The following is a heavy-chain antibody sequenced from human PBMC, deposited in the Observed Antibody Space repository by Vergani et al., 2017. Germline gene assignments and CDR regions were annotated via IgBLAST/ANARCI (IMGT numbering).Heavy chain of an antibody. Sequence: QVQLVESGGGVVQPGRSLRLSCAASGFTFSSYTMHWVRQAPGKGLEWVAVISYDGSNKYYADSVKGRFTISRDNSKNTLYLQMNSLRAEDTAVYYCARGATGDYVSSFDYWGQRTLVTAPS. J-gene: IGHJ4*02. CDR2: ISYDGSNK. D-gene: IGHD4-17*01. CDR1: GFTFSSYT. CDR3: ARGATGDYVSSFDY. V-gene: IGHV3-30-3*01.